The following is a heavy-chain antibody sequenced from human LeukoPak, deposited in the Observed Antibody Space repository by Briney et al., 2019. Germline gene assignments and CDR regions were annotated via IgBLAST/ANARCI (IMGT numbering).Heavy chain of an antibody. V-gene: IGHV3-23*01. CDR1: GFTFSHYA. D-gene: IGHD3-3*01. CDR2: ISGSGGST. CDR3: AKDRTIFQTGYYFDY. Sequence: PGGSLGLSCAASGFTFSHYAMSWVRQAPGKGLEWVSAISGSGGSTYYADSVKGRFAISRDNSKNTLYLQMNSLRAEDTAVYYCAKDRTIFQTGYYFDYWGQGTLVTVSS. J-gene: IGHJ4*02.